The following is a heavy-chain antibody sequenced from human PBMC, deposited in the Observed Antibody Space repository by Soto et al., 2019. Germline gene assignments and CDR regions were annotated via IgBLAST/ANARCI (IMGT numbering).Heavy chain of an antibody. D-gene: IGHD5-12*01. J-gene: IGHJ6*02. CDR2: VSYDGNNK. CDR3: AKDRVDLVSTISYYYYYDMDV. Sequence: GGSLRLSCAASGFTFSHYGMHWVRQAPGKGLEWVAVVSYDGNNKFYADSVKGRFTISRDNSRNTVYLQMKRLKADDTAVYFCAKDRVDLVSTISYYYYYDMDVWGQGTTVTVSS. V-gene: IGHV3-30*18. CDR1: GFTFSHYG.